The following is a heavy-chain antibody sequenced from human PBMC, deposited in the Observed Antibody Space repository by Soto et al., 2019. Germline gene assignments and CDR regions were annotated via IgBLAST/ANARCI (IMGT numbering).Heavy chain of an antibody. V-gene: IGHV1-69*02. J-gene: IGHJ4*02. CDR1: GGTFSSYT. CDR2: IIPILGIA. D-gene: IGHD5-18*01. Sequence: GASVKVSCKASGGTFSSYTISWVRQAPGQGLEWMGRIIPILGIANYAQKFQGRVTITADKSTSTAYMELSSLRSGDTAVYYCARAPRSYGYTIDYWGQGTLVTVSS. CDR3: ARAPRSYGYTIDY.